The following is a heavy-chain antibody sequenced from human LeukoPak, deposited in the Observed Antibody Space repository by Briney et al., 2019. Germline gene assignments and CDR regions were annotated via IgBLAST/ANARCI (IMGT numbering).Heavy chain of an antibody. D-gene: IGHD3-22*01. J-gene: IGHJ4*02. V-gene: IGHV3-11*01. CDR2: ISSSGSTI. Sequence: GGSLRLSCAASGFTFSDYYMSWIRQAPGKGLEWVSYISSSGSTIYYADSVKGRFTISRDNAKNSLYLQMNSVRAEDTAVYYCARDPYYYDSSGYGYWGQGTLVTVSS. CDR1: GFTFSDYY. CDR3: ARDPYYYDSSGYGY.